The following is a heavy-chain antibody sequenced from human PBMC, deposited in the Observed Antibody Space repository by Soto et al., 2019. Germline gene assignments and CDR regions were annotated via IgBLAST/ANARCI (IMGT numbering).Heavy chain of an antibody. CDR3: ARQGIVAYYGMDV. Sequence: SETLSLTCAVYGGSFSGYYWSWIRQPPGKGLEWIGEINHSGSTNYNPSLKGRVTISVDTSKNQFSLKLSSVTAADTAVYYCARQGIVAYYGMDVWGQGTTVTVSS. CDR1: GGSFSGYY. D-gene: IGHD1-26*01. CDR2: INHSGST. J-gene: IGHJ6*02. V-gene: IGHV4-34*01.